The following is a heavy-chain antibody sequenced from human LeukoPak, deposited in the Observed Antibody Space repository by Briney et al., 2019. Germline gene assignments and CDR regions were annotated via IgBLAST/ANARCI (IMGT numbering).Heavy chain of an antibody. CDR1: GFMFDRYW. V-gene: IGHV3-7*01. CDR3: VRQPQHEASFDS. J-gene: IGHJ4*02. CDR2: IKSDASEE. Sequence: GGSLRLSCVASGFMFDRYWMSWVRQAPGKGLEWVANIKSDASEEKYLDSVMGRFKISRDNADDSLFLQMNSLRAEDTAVYFCVRQPQHEASFDSWGQGALVAVSS.